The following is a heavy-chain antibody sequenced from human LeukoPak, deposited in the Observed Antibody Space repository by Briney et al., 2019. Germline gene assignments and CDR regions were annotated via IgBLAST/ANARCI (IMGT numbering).Heavy chain of an antibody. D-gene: IGHD5-12*01. Sequence: VGSLSLSCAASGFTFSDYYMNWIRQAAGKGLERLSYICSSGGTIYYADSVKGRFTISRDNAKNSLYLQKNSRPAEDTAVYYCARGGADIASWGQGTLVTVSS. V-gene: IGHV3-11*01. CDR1: GFTFSDYY. CDR3: ARGGADIAS. J-gene: IGHJ5*02. CDR2: ICSSGGTI.